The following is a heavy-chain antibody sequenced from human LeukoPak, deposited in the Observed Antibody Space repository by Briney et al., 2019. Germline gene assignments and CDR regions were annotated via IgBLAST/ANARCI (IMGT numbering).Heavy chain of an antibody. CDR1: GYSFTSYW. Sequence: LGESLKISCKGSGYSFTSYWIGWVRQMPGKGLEWMGIIYPGDSDTRYSPSFQGQVTISADKSISTAYLQWSSLKASDTAMYYCARSHQKYDFWSGPLSPFDYWGQGTLVTVSS. CDR2: IYPGDSDT. V-gene: IGHV5-51*01. D-gene: IGHD3-3*01. CDR3: ARSHQKYDFWSGPLSPFDY. J-gene: IGHJ4*02.